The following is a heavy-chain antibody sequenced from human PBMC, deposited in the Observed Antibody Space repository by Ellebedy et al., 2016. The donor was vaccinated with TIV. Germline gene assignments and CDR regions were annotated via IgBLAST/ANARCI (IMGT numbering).Heavy chain of an antibody. D-gene: IGHD6-19*01. V-gene: IGHV3-33*01. CDR2: IWYDGSNK. Sequence: GGSLRLSCAASGFTFSSYGMHWVRQAPGKGLEWVAVIWYDGSNKNDADSVKGRFTISRDNSTNTLYLQMNSLRAEDTAVYYCARDFQYSSGWFPWFDPWGQGTLVTVSS. CDR3: ARDFQYSSGWFPWFDP. CDR1: GFTFSSYG. J-gene: IGHJ5*02.